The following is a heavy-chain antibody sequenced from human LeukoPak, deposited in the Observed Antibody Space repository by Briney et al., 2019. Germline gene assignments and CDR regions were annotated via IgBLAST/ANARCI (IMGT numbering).Heavy chain of an antibody. CDR3: ARDPRAFDI. J-gene: IGHJ3*02. CDR2: ISSSSSTI. CDR1: GFTFSSYS. Sequence: AGGSLRLSCAASGFTFSSYSMNWVHQAPGKGLEWVSYISSSSSTIYYAGSVKGRFTISRDNAKNSLYLQMSSLRAEDTAVYYCARDPRAFDIWGQGTMVTVSS. V-gene: IGHV3-48*01.